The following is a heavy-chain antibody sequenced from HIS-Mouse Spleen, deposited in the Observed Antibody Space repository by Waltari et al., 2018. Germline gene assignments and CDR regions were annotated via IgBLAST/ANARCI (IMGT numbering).Heavy chain of an antibody. D-gene: IGHD6-6*01. V-gene: IGHV4-34*01. CDR1: GGSFSGYY. Sequence: QVQLQQWGAGLLKPSETLSLTCAVYGGSFSGYYWSGIRQPPGRGLEWIGEINHSGSTNYNPSLKSRVTISVDTSKNQFSLKLSSVTAADTAVYYCARGLAARFDYWGQGTLVTVSS. CDR2: INHSGST. J-gene: IGHJ4*02. CDR3: ARGLAARFDY.